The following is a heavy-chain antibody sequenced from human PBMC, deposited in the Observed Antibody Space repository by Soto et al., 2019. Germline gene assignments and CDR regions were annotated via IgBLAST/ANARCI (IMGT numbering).Heavy chain of an antibody. CDR2: IYVTGAV. Sequence: KSSETLSLTCSVSGAALNSRNYYWSWIRQVPGKGLEWIGHIYVTGAVDYNPSLRDRITISQDTSERQFSLNLRLVTAADTAVYYCARLRIATNNYKWFDPWGQGTLVTVSS. CDR1: GAALNSRNYY. J-gene: IGHJ5*02. D-gene: IGHD2-21*01. CDR3: ARLRIATNNYKWFDP. V-gene: IGHV4-31*03.